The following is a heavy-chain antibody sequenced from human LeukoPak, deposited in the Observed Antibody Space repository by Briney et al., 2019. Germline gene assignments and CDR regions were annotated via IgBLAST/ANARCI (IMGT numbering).Heavy chain of an antibody. CDR1: GFTFTSYA. CDR2: ITGSGGTT. V-gene: IGHV3-23*01. J-gene: IGHJ4*02. CDR3: AKMQGYFDY. Sequence: GGSLRLSCAASGFTFTSYAMSWVRQAPGKGLEWVSAITGSGGTTYYADFVKGRFTISRDKSKNTLYLQMNGLRVEDTAVYYCAKMQGYFDYWGQGTLVTVSS.